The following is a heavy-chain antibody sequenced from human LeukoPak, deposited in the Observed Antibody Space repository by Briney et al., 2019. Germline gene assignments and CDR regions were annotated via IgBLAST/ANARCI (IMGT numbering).Heavy chain of an antibody. V-gene: IGHV3-23*01. J-gene: IGHJ4*02. CDR1: GVTLSTYA. D-gene: IGHD3-10*01. CDR2: ISSSGSGDNT. Sequence: GGSLRLSCAASGVTLSTYAMSWARQAPGKGLEWVSGISSSGSGDNTYYADSVKGRFTISRDSSKNTLFLHMNTLRAEDTAVYYCAREDIKESYTSDWGQGTLVVVSS. CDR3: AREDIKESYTSD.